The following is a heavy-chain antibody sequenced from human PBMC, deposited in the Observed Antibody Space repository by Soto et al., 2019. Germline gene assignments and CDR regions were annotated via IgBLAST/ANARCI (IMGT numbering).Heavy chain of an antibody. CDR1: GDSSSTYY. J-gene: IGHJ5*02. Sequence: QVQLQESGPGLVKSSETLSLTCSVSGDSSSTYYWGWIRQPPGKGLEWIGYINYSGRSNHNPSRKGRLSISGDASKNQVSLKLTSVTAADTAVYYCARSYCADSVSCNWFDPWGQGTLVVVSS. CDR3: ARSYCADSVSCNWFDP. D-gene: IGHD2-8*02. CDR2: INYSGRS. V-gene: IGHV4-59*01.